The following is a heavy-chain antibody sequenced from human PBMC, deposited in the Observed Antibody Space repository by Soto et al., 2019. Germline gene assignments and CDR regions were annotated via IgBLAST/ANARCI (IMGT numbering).Heavy chain of an antibody. CDR1: GFTFSDYP. CDR2: ISYDGRVK. CDR3: ARRYYYGSGSYDY. V-gene: IGHV3-30*04. J-gene: IGHJ4*02. D-gene: IGHD3-10*01. Sequence: GGSLRLSCAASGFTFSDYPMHWVRQAPGKGLEWVAVISYDGRVKYYVDSVKGRFTISRDDSKNTLYLQMNSLRAEDTAVYYCARRYYYGSGSYDYWGQGTLVTVSS.